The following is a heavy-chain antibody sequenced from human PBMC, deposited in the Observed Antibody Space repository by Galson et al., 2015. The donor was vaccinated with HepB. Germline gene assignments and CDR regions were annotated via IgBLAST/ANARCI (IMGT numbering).Heavy chain of an antibody. CDR2: FDPEDGET. CDR1: GYTLTELS. D-gene: IGHD3-16*01. CDR3: ATRPQLYYDYVWGSYGARDY. Sequence: SVKVSCKVSGYTLTELSMHWVRQAPGKGLEWMGGFDPEDGETIYAQKFQGRVTMTEDTSTDTAYMELSSLRSEDTAVYYCATRPQLYYDYVWGSYGARDYWGQGTLVTVSS. V-gene: IGHV1-24*01. J-gene: IGHJ4*02.